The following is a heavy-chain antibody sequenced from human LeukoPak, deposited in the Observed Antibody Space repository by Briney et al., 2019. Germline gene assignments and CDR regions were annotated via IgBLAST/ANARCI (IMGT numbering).Heavy chain of an antibody. V-gene: IGHV3-23*01. CDR3: ARVLGGLRYFDWLPNWFDP. CDR2: ISGSGGTT. J-gene: IGHJ5*02. CDR1: GFTFNSYA. Sequence: GGSLRLSCAASGFTFNSYAMNWVRQAPGKGLEWVSGISGSGGTTYYADSVKGRFTISRDNSKNTLYLQMNSLRAEDTAVYYCARVLGGLRYFDWLPNWFDPWGQGTLVTVSS. D-gene: IGHD3-9*01.